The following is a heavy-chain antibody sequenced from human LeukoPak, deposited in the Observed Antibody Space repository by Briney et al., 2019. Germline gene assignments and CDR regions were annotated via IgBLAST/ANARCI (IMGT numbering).Heavy chain of an antibody. CDR2: IIPIFGTA. V-gene: IGHV1-69*05. D-gene: IGHD3-10*01. CDR3: ASEIMVRGVRECYWFDP. CDR1: GFTFSSYA. Sequence: GGSLRLSCAASGFTFSSYAMSWVRQAPGKGLEWMGGIIPIFGTANYAQKFQGRVTITTDESTSTAYMELSSLRSEDTAVYYCASEIMVRGVRECYWFDPWGQGTLVTVSS. J-gene: IGHJ5*02.